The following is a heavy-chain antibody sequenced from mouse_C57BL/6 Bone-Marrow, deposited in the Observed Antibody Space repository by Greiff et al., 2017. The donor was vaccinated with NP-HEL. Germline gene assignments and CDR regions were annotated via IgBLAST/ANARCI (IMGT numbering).Heavy chain of an antibody. CDR1: GYTFTSYG. J-gene: IGHJ2*01. CDR2: IYPRSGNT. V-gene: IGHV1-81*01. D-gene: IGHD2-10*01. CDR3: ARPGLLDY. Sequence: LVESGAELARPGASVKLSCTASGYTFTSYGISWVKQRTGQGLEWIGEIYPRSGNTYYNEKFKGKATLTADKSSSTAYMELRSLTSEDSAVYFCARPGLLDYWGQGTTLTVSS.